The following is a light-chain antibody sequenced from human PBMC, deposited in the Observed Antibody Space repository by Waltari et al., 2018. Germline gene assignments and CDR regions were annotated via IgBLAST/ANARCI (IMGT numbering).Light chain of an antibody. V-gene: IGLV1-40*01. CDR1: SSHLGAGSD. CDR3: QSYDSRLSTYV. Sequence: QSVLTQPPSVSGAPGQRVPISCTGGSSHLGAGSDVNWYQQLPGTAPKLPIYGNNKRPSGIPDRFSASRSGTSASLAITGLQADYEADYYCQSYDSRLSTYVFGTGTKVTVL. CDR2: GNN. J-gene: IGLJ1*01.